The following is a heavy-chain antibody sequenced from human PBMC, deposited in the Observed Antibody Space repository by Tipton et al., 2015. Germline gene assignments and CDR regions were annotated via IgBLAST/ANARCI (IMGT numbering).Heavy chain of an antibody. D-gene: IGHD2-15*01. CDR1: GFAFSSYG. CDR2: ISYDGSNK. CDR3: ARVASTRSSGYYYDMDV. V-gene: IGHV3-30*03. J-gene: IGHJ6*02. Sequence: SLRLSCAASGFAFSSYGMHWVRQAPGKGLEWVAVISYDGSNKYYVDSVKGRFTISRDNSKNTLYLQMNSLRAEDTAVYYCARVASTRSSGYYYDMDVWGQGTTVTVSS.